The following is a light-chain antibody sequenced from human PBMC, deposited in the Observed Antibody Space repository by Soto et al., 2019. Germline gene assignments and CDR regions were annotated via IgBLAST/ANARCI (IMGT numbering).Light chain of an antibody. V-gene: IGKV1-33*01. CDR3: QHYDSVPCT. Sequence: DIQLTQSPSSVSASVGDRVTITCQASQDIKNYLIWYQQKPGKAPNLLIYDASTLETGVSSRFSGSGSGTDFSFTITNLQPEDIETYFCQHYDSVPCTFGQRTRLEIK. J-gene: IGKJ2*02. CDR1: QDIKNY. CDR2: DAS.